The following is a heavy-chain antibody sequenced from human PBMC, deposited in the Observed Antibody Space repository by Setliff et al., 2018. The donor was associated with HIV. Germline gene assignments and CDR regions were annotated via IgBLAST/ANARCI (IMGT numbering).Heavy chain of an antibody. J-gene: IGHJ4*02. V-gene: IGHV4-59*03. CDR1: GASISSYY. Sequence: PSETLSLTCSVSGASISSYYWSWIRQPPGKGLEWIGYISPTGNTNYNPSLKSRVTISTDTSKNQFSLNVRSVTAADTAVYFCAKSSPSIGYISDHWGQGTLVTV. CDR3: AKSSPSIGYISDH. D-gene: IGHD5-12*01. CDR2: ISPTGNT.